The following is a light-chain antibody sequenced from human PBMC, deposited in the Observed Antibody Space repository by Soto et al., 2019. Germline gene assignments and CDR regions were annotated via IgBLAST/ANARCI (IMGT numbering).Light chain of an antibody. V-gene: IGLV1-40*01. Sequence: QSALTQPPSVSGAPGQRVIISCTGSSSNIGAGYDVHWYQQTPGTAPKLLVYGDVNRPSGVPDRFSGAKSGTSASLAIAGLQAEDEADYYCQSYDSSLSGVLFGGGTKLTVL. J-gene: IGLJ3*02. CDR2: GDV. CDR1: SSNIGAGYD. CDR3: QSYDSSLSGVL.